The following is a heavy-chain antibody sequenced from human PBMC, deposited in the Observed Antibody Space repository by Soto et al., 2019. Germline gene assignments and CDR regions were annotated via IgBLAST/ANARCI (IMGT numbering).Heavy chain of an antibody. V-gene: IGHV1-69*01. CDR1: GGGNLRDYR. J-gene: IGHJ4*02. D-gene: IGHD1-1*01. CDR2: IIPKLGSA. Sequence: QVQLVQSGAEVKEPGSSVKVSCKASGGGNLRDYRTTWVRRAPGQGLEWMGGIIPKLGSANYAQKFQGRDTITADESTNSLYMDIRSLRSDDTAVYYCAPRSEVYNSGAVYWAQGTPVTVSS. CDR3: APRSEVYNSGAVY.